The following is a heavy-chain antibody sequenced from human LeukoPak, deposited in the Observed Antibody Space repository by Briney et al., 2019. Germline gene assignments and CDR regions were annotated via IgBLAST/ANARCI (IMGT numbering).Heavy chain of an antibody. CDR3: ARQPGAGTD. V-gene: IGHV5-51*01. CDR2: IYPADSDT. Sequence: GQSLKISCKVSGYSFTSFWVGWVRQMAGKCLEWRGFIYPADSDTRYSPSFQGQVTISADKSISTAYLQWSSPKASDTAMYYCARQPGAGTDWGQGTLVTVSS. J-gene: IGHJ4*02. D-gene: IGHD3/OR15-3a*01. CDR1: GYSFTSFW.